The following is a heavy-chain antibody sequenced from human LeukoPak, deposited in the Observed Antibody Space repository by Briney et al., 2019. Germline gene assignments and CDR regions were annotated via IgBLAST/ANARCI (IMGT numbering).Heavy chain of an antibody. D-gene: IGHD3-22*01. CDR3: ARDPYYYDSSGYYYPHYFDY. V-gene: IGHV1-69*04. Sequence: ASVKVSCKASGGTFSSYTISWVRQAPGQGLGWMGRIIPILGIANYAQKFQGRVTITADKSTSTAYMELSSLRSEDTAVYYCARDPYYYDSSGYYYPHYFDYWGQGTLVTVSS. J-gene: IGHJ4*02. CDR2: IIPILGIA. CDR1: GGTFSSYT.